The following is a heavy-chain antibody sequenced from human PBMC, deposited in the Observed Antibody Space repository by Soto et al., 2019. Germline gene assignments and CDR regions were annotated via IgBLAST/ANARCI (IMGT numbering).Heavy chain of an antibody. D-gene: IGHD3-3*01. J-gene: IGHJ6*02. Sequence: EVQLLESGGGLVQPGGSLRLSCAASGFTFSSYAMSWVRQAPGKGLEWVSAISGSGGSTYYADSVKGRFTISRDNSKNTLYLQMNSLRAEDTAVYYCAKVTGSDFWSGRYYGMDVWGQGTTVTVSS. CDR3: AKVTGSDFWSGRYYGMDV. V-gene: IGHV3-23*01. CDR2: ISGSGGST. CDR1: GFTFSSYA.